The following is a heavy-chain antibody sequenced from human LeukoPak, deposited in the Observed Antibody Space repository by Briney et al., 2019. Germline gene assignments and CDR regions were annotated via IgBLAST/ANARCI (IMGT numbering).Heavy chain of an antibody. CDR3: ARSLIVGFEDY. V-gene: IGHV3-11*04. J-gene: IGHJ4*02. CDR1: GFRFDSFY. CDR2: LSASGAVP. Sequence: AGSLRLSCAASGFRFDSFYMGWIRQVQGQGLDYIAFLSASGAVPYHAECVKGRFTISRDNAKNSVSLQMNSLSADDTAVYYCARSLIVGFEDYWGQGTLVTVSS. D-gene: IGHD3-22*01.